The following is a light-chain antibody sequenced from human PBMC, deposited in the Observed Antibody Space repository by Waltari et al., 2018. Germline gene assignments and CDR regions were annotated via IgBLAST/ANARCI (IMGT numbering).Light chain of an antibody. J-gene: IGLJ3*02. CDR3: QTGGHGTWV. V-gene: IGLV4-69*01. CDR2: VNSDGSH. CDR1: SGHISHV. Sequence: HLVLTQSPSASASLGASVKLTCTLSSGHISHVIAWLQQHPKKGPRYLMKVNSDGSHSKGDGMPGRFSGSRSGDERYLTMSSLQSEDEADYYGQTGGHGTWVFGGGTKLTVL.